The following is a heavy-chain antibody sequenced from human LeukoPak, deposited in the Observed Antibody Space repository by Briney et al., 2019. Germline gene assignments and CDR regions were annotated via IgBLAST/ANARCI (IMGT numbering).Heavy chain of an antibody. CDR2: IHYTGAT. D-gene: IGHD3-9*01. CDR3: ARGNILTGYCFDF. J-gene: IGHJ4*02. Sequence: PSETLSLTCAVYGGSITGYYWSWIRQTPGRGLEWVGEIHYTGATSYNPSLKSRATISTDTSKNQFSLRLSSVTAANTAVYYCARGNILTGYCFDFWGQGALVTVSS. V-gene: IGHV4-34*01. CDR1: GGSITGYY.